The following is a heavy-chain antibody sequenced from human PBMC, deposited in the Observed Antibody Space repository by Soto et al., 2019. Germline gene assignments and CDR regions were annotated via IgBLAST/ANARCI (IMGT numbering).Heavy chain of an antibody. CDR2: ISSSGSTL. D-gene: IGHD6-19*01. V-gene: IGHV3-48*03. CDR3: ASAGGIAVAGIK. CDR1: GFTFSSYE. Sequence: GGSLRLSCAASGFTFSSYEMNWVRQAPGKGLEWVSYISSSGSTLYYADFVKGRFTISRDNAKNSLYLQMNSLRAEDTAVYYCASAGGIAVAGIKWGQGTLVTVSS. J-gene: IGHJ4*02.